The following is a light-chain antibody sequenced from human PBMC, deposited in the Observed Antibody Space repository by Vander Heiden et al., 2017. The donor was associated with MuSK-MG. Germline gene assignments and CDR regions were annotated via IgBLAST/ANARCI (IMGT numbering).Light chain of an antibody. J-gene: IGKJ2*01. CDR2: AAY. CDR3: KQIFIPPLTT. CDR1: QSVSTL. V-gene: IGKV1-39*01. Sequence: DIQMTQAPSSLFASAGDRVTMTCRASQSVSTLLPWYKQKPRKAPKLLIYAAYTLQSGVPSKFSGSGSGTEFTLTISSLQPEDFATYYCKQIFIPPLTTFGQGTQLE.